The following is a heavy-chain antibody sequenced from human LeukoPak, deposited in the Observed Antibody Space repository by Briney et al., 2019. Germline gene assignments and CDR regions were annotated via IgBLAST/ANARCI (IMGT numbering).Heavy chain of an antibody. J-gene: IGHJ6*02. V-gene: IGHV4-34*01. Sequence: PSETLSLTCTVSGGSISGYYWSWIRQPPGKGLEWIGEINHSGSTNYNPSLKSRVTISVDTSKNQFSLKLSSVTAADTAVYYCARGGYSYGYYYYGMDVWGQGTTVTVSS. D-gene: IGHD5-18*01. CDR2: INHSGST. CDR1: GGSISGYY. CDR3: ARGGYSYGYYYYGMDV.